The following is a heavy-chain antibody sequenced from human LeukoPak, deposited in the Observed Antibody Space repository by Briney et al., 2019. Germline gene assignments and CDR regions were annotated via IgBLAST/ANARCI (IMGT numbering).Heavy chain of an antibody. CDR3: ARDGLIVATS. J-gene: IGHJ5*02. CDR1: GFTFSSSE. V-gene: IGHV3-48*03. D-gene: IGHD5-12*01. CDR2: ISSGGTTK. Sequence: TGGSLGLSCAASGFTFSSSEMNWVRQAPGKGLEWVSCISSGGTTKFYADSVKGRFTISRDNAKNSLYLQMDSLRAEDTAVYYCARDGLIVATSWGQGTLVTVSS.